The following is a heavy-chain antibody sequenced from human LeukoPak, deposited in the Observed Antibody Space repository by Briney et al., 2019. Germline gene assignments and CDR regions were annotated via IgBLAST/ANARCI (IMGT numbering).Heavy chain of an antibody. CDR1: GYSISSGYY. CDR3: ARGEDYFDY. D-gene: IGHD1-26*01. CDR2: IYYSGST. V-gene: IGHV4-61*01. Sequence: SETLSPTCTVSGYSISSGYYWSWIRQPPGKGLEWIGYIYYSGSTNYNPSLKSRVTISVDTSKNQFSLKLSSVTAADTAVYYCARGEDYFDYWGQGTLVTVSS. J-gene: IGHJ4*02.